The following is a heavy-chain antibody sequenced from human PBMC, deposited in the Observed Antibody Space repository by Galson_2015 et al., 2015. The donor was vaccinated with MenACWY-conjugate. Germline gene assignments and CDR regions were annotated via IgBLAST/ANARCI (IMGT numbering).Heavy chain of an antibody. CDR2: ISSGGNTI. CDR1: GFTFRTYE. V-gene: IGHV3-48*03. Sequence: SLRLSCAASGFTFRTYEMNWVGQAPGKGLEWVSYISSGGNTIYYGDSVKGRFTISRDNAKNSLYLQMNSLRAEDTAIYYCARSLSIVVAGYWGQGTLVTVSS. J-gene: IGHJ4*02. CDR3: ARSLSIVVAGY. D-gene: IGHD6-19*01.